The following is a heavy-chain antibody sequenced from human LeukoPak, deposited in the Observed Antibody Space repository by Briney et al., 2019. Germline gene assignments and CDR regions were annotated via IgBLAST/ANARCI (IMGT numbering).Heavy chain of an antibody. V-gene: IGHV1-2*02. CDR2: INPNIGGT. Sequence: ASVKVSCKASGYTFTGYYMHWVRQAPGQGLEWMGCINPNIGGTNYAQKFQGRVTMTRDTSISTAYMEQSRLRSDDTTVYYCARDRNRLPDYWGQGTLVTVSS. CDR1: GYTFTGYY. J-gene: IGHJ4*02. CDR3: ARDRNRLPDY. D-gene: IGHD1-14*01.